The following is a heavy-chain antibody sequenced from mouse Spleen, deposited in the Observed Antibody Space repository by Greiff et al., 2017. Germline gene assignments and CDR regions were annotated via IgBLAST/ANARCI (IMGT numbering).Heavy chain of an antibody. J-gene: IGHJ1*01. D-gene: IGHD1-1*01. CDR2: INPNNGGT. CDR3: ARAPITTVVGPYFDV. Sequence: VQLQQSGPELVKPGASVKISCKASGYTFTDYYMNWVKQSHGKSLEWIGDINPNNGGTSYNQKFKGKATLTVDKSSSTAYMELRSLTSEDSAVYYCARAPITTVVGPYFDVWGAGTTVTVSS. V-gene: IGHV1-26*01. CDR1: GYTFTDYY.